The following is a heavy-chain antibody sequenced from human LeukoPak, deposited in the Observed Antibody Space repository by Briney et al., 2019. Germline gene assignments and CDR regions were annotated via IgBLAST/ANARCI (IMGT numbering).Heavy chain of an antibody. J-gene: IGHJ6*04. Sequence: SVKVTCKASGYTFTSYDNNRVRQANGQGLEWKGWMDPKSGNTGYAQKFQGRVDMTRNTPISTAYMERSSLRSEDTAVYYCARVPRGSMIVVVAPGWGKGTTVTVSS. CDR3: ARVPRGSMIVVVAPG. CDR2: MDPKSGNT. CDR1: GYTFTSYD. V-gene: IGHV1-8*02. D-gene: IGHD3-22*01.